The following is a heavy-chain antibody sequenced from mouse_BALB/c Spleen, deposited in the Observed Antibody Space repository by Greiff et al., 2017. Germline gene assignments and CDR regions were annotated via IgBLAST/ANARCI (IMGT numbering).Heavy chain of an antibody. J-gene: IGHJ2*01. CDR1: GYTFSSYW. Sequence: QVQLQQSGAELMKPGASVKISCKATGYTFSSYWIEWVKQRPGHGLEWIGEILPGSGSTNYNEKFTGKATFTADTSSNTAYMQLSSLTSEESAVYCCARAGYYDYDDFDYWGQGTTLTVSS. V-gene: IGHV1-9*01. CDR2: ILPGSGST. D-gene: IGHD2-4*01. CDR3: ARAGYYDYDDFDY.